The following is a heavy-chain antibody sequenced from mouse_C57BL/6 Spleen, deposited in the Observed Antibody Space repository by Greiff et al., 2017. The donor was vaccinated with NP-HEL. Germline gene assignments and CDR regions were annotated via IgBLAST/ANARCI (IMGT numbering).Heavy chain of an antibody. CDR2: INPNNGGT. CDR3: AREGTVVAPYYAMDY. CDR1: GYTFTDYY. Sequence: EVQLQQSGPELVKPGASVKISCKASGYTFTDYYMNWVKQSHGKGLEWIGDINPNNGGTSYNQKFKGKATLTVDKSSSTAYMELRSLTSEDSAVYYCAREGTVVAPYYAMDYWGQGTSVTVSS. D-gene: IGHD1-1*01. V-gene: IGHV1-26*01. J-gene: IGHJ4*01.